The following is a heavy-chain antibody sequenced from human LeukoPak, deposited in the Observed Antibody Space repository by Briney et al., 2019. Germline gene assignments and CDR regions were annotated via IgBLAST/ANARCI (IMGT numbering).Heavy chain of an antibody. CDR3: AKILPPINYYDSSGFYAFDI. V-gene: IGHV3-30*02. Sequence: PGGSLRLSCAASGFTFSSYGMHWVRQAPGKGLEWVAFIRYDGSNKCYADSVKGRFTISRDNSKNTLYLQMNSLRAEDTAVYYCAKILPPINYYDSSGFYAFDIWGQGTMVTVSS. J-gene: IGHJ3*02. CDR1: GFTFSSYG. D-gene: IGHD3-22*01. CDR2: IRYDGSNK.